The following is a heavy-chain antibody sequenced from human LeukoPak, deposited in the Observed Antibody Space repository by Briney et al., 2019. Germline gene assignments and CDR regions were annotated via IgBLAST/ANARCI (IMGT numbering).Heavy chain of an antibody. Sequence: SETLSLTCTVSGGSISSYYWSWIRQPAGKGLEWIGRINISGNTNYNPSLKSRVTMSLDTSKNQISLKLSSVTAADTAVYYCARLFRSVGSYYGFQDAFDIWGQGTMVTVSS. CDR2: INISGNT. V-gene: IGHV4-4*07. D-gene: IGHD1-26*01. CDR3: ARLFRSVGSYYGFQDAFDI. CDR1: GGSISSYY. J-gene: IGHJ3*02.